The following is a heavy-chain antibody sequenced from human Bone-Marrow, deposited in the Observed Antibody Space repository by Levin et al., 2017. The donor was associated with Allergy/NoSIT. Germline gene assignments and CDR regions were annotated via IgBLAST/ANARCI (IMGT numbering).Heavy chain of an antibody. CDR3: ARDLRSSSSVDYFDY. CDR2: ISYDGSNK. V-gene: IGHV3-30-3*01. Sequence: GGSLRLSCAASGFTFSSYAMHWVRQAPGKGLEWVAVISYDGSNKYYADSVKGRFTISRDNSKNTLYLQMNSLRAEDTAVYYCARDLRSSSSVDYFDYWGQGTLVTVSS. D-gene: IGHD6-6*01. CDR1: GFTFSSYA. J-gene: IGHJ4*02.